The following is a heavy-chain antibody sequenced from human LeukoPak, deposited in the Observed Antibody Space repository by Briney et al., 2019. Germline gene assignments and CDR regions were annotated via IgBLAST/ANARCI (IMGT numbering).Heavy chain of an antibody. Sequence: PSQTLSLTCTVSGGSISSGSYYWSWIRQPAGKGLEWIGRIYTSGSTNYNPSLKRRGTISVDTSKNKFSLKLSSVTAADTAVYYCARDVYDFWSGYYIGAFDIWGQGTMVTVSS. CDR2: IYTSGST. CDR1: GGSISSGSYY. V-gene: IGHV4-61*02. CDR3: ARDVYDFWSGYYIGAFDI. D-gene: IGHD3-3*01. J-gene: IGHJ3*02.